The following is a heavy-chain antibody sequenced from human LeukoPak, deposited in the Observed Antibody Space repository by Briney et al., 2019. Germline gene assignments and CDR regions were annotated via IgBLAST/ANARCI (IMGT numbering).Heavy chain of an antibody. V-gene: IGHV4-34*01. J-gene: IGHJ3*02. CDR3: ARGKRGLLGAFDI. CDR2: INHSGST. D-gene: IGHD3-16*01. CDR1: GGSFSGYY. Sequence: SETLSLTCAVYGGSFSGYYWSWIRQPPGKGLEWIGEINHSGSTNYNPSLKSRVTISVDTSKNQFSLKLSSVTAADTAVYYRARGKRGLLGAFDIWGQGTMVTVSS.